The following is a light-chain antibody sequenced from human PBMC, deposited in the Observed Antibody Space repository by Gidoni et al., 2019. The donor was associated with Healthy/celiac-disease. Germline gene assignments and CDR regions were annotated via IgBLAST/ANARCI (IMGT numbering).Light chain of an antibody. CDR1: QSVSSN. J-gene: IGKJ4*01. CDR3: QQYNNWPLT. V-gene: IGKV3-15*01. CDR2: GAS. Sequence: PATLSVSPGERATLSCMASQSVSSNLAWYQQKPGQAPRLLIYGASTRATGIPARFSGSGSGTEFTLTISSLQSEDFAVYYCQQYNNWPLTFGGGTKVEIK.